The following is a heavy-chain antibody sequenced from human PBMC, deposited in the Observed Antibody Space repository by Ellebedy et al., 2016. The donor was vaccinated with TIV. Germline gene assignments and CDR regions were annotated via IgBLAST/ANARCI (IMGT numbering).Heavy chain of an antibody. Sequence: MPSETLSLTCTVSGASISSYYWSRIRQPPGKGLEWIGYIYYNENTNYNPSLKSRVTISVDTSKNQFSLNLNSVTAADTAVYYCARDSKKGWAFDIWGQGTMVTVSS. V-gene: IGHV4-59*12. CDR3: ARDSKKGWAFDI. CDR2: IYYNENT. J-gene: IGHJ3*02. CDR1: GASISSYY.